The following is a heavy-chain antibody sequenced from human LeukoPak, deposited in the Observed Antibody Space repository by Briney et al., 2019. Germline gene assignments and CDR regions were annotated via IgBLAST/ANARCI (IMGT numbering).Heavy chain of an antibody. V-gene: IGHV4-59*01. CDR2: IYYRVTS. CDR1: GDSISTYY. CDR3: ARVSGDYFDY. J-gene: IGHJ4*02. D-gene: IGHD4-17*01. Sequence: SETLSLTCTVSGDSISTYYWSWIRQPPGKGLEWIGYIYYRVTSDYNPSLKSRVTMSVDMSTRQISLKLSSVTAADTAVYYCARVSGDYFDYWGQGTLVTVSS.